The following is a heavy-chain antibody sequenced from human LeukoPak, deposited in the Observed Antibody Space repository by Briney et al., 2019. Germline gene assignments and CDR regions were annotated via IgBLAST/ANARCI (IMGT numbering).Heavy chain of an antibody. V-gene: IGHV3-64*01. D-gene: IGHD6-13*01. CDR3: ARWVKEGSWTGPLDY. CDR1: GFTFCSYA. CDR2: ISSNGGST. Sequence: GGSLRLSCAASGFTFCSYAMHWVRQAPGKGLEYVSAISSNGGSTYYANSVKGRFTISRDNSKNTLYLQMGSLRAEDMAVYYCARWVKEGSWTGPLDYWGQGTLVTVSS. J-gene: IGHJ4*02.